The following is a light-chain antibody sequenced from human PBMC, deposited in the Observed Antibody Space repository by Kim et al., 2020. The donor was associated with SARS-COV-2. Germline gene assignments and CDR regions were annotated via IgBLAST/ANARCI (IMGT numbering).Light chain of an antibody. CDR3: GTWDSSLSAGV. CDR2: SNN. Sequence: GQTVTISCSGSSSNSGNNYVSWYQQLPGTAPNLLFYSNNKRPSGIPDRFSGSRSGTSATLGITGLQTGDEADYYCGTWDSSLSAGVFGGGTQLTVL. CDR1: SSNSGNNY. J-gene: IGLJ2*01. V-gene: IGLV1-51*01.